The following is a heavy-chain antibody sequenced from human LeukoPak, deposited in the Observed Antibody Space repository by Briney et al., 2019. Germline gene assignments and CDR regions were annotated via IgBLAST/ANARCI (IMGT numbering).Heavy chain of an antibody. Sequence: SSVKISCKASGGTFSSYAISWVRQAPGQGLECVGGITPIFVTENYEQKHQGRVTITTDESTSTAYMELSSLRSEDTAVYYCARGIAAAGSPFYYYGMDVWGQGTTVTVSS. CDR2: ITPIFVTE. V-gene: IGHV1-69*05. D-gene: IGHD6-13*01. CDR3: ARGIAAAGSPFYYYGMDV. CDR1: GGTFSSYA. J-gene: IGHJ6*02.